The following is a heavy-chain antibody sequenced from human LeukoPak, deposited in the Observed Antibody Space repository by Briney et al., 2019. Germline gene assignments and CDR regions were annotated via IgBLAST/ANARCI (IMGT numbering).Heavy chain of an antibody. V-gene: IGHV1-18*04. CDR3: ARIANLFYYFDY. J-gene: IGHJ4*02. Sequence: ASVKVSCKASGYTFTDYFLHWARQAPGQGLEWLGWINPDNGGTNYAQKLQGRVTMTTDTSTSTAYMELRSLRSDDTAVYYCARIANLFYYFDYWGQGTLVTVSS. CDR1: GYTFTDYF. CDR2: INPDNGGT.